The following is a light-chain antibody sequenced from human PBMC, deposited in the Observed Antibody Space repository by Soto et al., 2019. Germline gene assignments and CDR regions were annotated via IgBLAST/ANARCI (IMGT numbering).Light chain of an antibody. J-gene: IGLJ2*01. V-gene: IGLV1-44*01. Sequence: QSVLTQPPSASGTPGQGVVISCSGSHSNVGVNAISWYQHLPGMAPRLLLHTDDQRPSGIPGRFSGSLPGTSASLAISRLQSEDEGHYYCASWDDDLNGPIFGGGTKLTVL. CDR3: ASWDDDLNGPI. CDR2: TDD. CDR1: HSNVGVNA.